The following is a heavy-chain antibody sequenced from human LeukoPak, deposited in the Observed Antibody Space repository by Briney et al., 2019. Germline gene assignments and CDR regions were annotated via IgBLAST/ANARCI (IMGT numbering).Heavy chain of an antibody. D-gene: IGHD6-13*01. CDR3: ARWGGSIAAAAGPYFDY. CDR1: GYRFTSYW. V-gene: IGHV5-51*01. Sequence: GESLKISCKGSGYRFTSYWIGWVRQMPGKGLEWMGIIYPGDSDTRYSPSFQGQVTISADKSISTAYLQWSSLKASGTAMFYCARWGGSIAAAAGPYFDYWGQGTLVTVSS. J-gene: IGHJ4*02. CDR2: IYPGDSDT.